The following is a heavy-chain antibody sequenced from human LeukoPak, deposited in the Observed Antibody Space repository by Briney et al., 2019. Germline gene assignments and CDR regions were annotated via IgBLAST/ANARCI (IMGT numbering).Heavy chain of an antibody. D-gene: IGHD3-9*01. Sequence: SVKVSCKASGGTFSSYAISWVRQAPGQGLEWMGGIIPIFGTANYAQKFQGRVTITTDESTSTAYMELSSLRAEDTAVYYCARDLMDYDVSTGLHHYYMDVWGQGTTVTVSS. J-gene: IGHJ6*02. V-gene: IGHV1-69*05. CDR3: ARDLMDYDVSTGLHHYYMDV. CDR2: IIPIFGTA. CDR1: GGTFSSYA.